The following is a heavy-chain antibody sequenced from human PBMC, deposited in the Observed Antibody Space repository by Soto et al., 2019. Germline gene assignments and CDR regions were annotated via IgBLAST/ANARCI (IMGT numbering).Heavy chain of an antibody. CDR3: AKDSGYESRPRLYFDY. CDR2: ISGGDGNT. J-gene: IGHJ4*02. Sequence: GGSLRLSCAASGFSFSNYAMSWVRQAPGKGLEWVSTISGGDGNTYYADSVQGRFTISRDNSKKTLYLQVSSLRAEDTAVYYCAKDSGYESRPRLYFDYWGQGTLVTVSS. D-gene: IGHD5-12*01. V-gene: IGHV3-23*01. CDR1: GFSFSNYA.